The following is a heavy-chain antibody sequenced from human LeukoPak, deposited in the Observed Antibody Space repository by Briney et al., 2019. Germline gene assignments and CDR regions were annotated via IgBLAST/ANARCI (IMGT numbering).Heavy chain of an antibody. V-gene: IGHV4-59*01. J-gene: IGHJ4*02. D-gene: IGHD1-26*01. Sequence: PSETLSLTCTVSGGSISSYYWSWIRQPPGKGLEWIGYIYYSGSTNYNPSLKSRVTIPVDTSKNQFSLKLSSVTAADTAVYYCATSREGATDYWGQGTLVTVSS. CDR2: IYYSGST. CDR1: GGSISSYY. CDR3: ATSREGATDY.